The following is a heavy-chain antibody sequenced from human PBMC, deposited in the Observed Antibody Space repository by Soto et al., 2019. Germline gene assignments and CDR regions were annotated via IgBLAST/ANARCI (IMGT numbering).Heavy chain of an antibody. D-gene: IGHD3-9*01. J-gene: IGHJ6*02. CDR1: GGTFSSYS. CDR2: LIPMFGTT. V-gene: IGHV1-69*18. Sequence: QVQLVQSGAEVKTPGSSVKVSCKASGGTFSSYSINWVRQAPGQGLEWMGRLIPMFGTTDNAQRFQGRVTSTPNESTSTESMEVTNLTAEDTAVYYCARAVVLTFSRFYDMDVWGQGTTVSVSS. CDR3: ARAVVLTFSRFYDMDV.